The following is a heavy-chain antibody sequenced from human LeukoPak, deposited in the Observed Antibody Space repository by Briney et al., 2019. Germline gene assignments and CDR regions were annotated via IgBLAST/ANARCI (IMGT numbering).Heavy chain of an antibody. V-gene: IGHV4-39*07. CDR1: GGSISSSSYY. CDR3: ARSDSGYDPLYYFDY. CDR2: IYYSGST. D-gene: IGHD5-12*01. J-gene: IGHJ4*02. Sequence: SETLSLTCTVSGGSISSSSYYWGWIRQPPGKGLERIGSIYYSGSTYYNPSLKSRVTISVDTSKNQFSLKLSSVTAADTAVYYCARSDSGYDPLYYFDYWGQGTLVTVSS.